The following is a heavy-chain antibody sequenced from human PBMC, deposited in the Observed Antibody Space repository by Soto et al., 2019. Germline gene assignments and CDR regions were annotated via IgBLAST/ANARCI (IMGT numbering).Heavy chain of an antibody. V-gene: IGHV3-30*18. CDR3: AKVLLTYTSGWYPTHFDS. CDR1: GFTFSSYV. CDR2: VSNDGSNK. D-gene: IGHD6-19*01. J-gene: IGHJ4*02. Sequence: QVQLVESGGGVVQPGRSLRLSCAASGFTFSSYVMHWVRQAPGKGLEWVSVVSNDGSNKDYADSVKGRFTISRDNSKNTLYMQTNSLRAEDTAVYYCAKVLLTYTSGWYPTHFDSWSQGTLVTVSS.